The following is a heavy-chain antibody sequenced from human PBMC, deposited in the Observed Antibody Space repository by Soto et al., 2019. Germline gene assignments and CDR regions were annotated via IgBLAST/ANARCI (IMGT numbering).Heavy chain of an antibody. V-gene: IGHV4-31*03. Sequence: SETLSLTCTVSGGSISSGGYYWSWVRQHPGKGLEWIGYIYYSGSTYYNPSLKSRVTISVDTSKNQFSLKLSSVTAADTAVYYCARDSLESAGFDYWGQGTLVTVSS. J-gene: IGHJ4*02. CDR3: ARDSLESAGFDY. D-gene: IGHD3-10*01. CDR2: IYYSGST. CDR1: GGSISSGGYY.